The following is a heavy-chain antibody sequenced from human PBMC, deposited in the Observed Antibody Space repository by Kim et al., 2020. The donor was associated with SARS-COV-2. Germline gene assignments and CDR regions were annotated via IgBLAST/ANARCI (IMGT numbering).Heavy chain of an antibody. J-gene: IGHJ4*01. CDR3: VKDRTVSDFWSGYFTYF. CDR2: ISNDGGTT. CDR1: GFTFSSYA. V-gene: IGHV3-64D*06. Sequence: GGSLRLSCSASGFTFSSYAMHWVRQAPGKGLEFVSSISNDGGTTDYSDSVKGRFTISRDNSKNTLFLQMSSLRAEDTAMYYCVKDRTVSDFWSGYFTYF. D-gene: IGHD3-3*01.